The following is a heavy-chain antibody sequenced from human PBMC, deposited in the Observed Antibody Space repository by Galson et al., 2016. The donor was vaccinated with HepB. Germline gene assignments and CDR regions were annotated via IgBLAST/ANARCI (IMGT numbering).Heavy chain of an antibody. D-gene: IGHD4/OR15-4a*01. Sequence: SVKFSCKASGYPFTNYAFSWVRQAPGQGLEWMGWISLYTGDTKYAQHLQGRVTMTTDTSTTTAYMELRSLRSDDTAVYYCARLTYGANYLDHWGQGTLSPSPQ. CDR3: ARLTYGANYLDH. J-gene: IGHJ4*02. V-gene: IGHV1-18*01. CDR1: GYPFTNYA. CDR2: ISLYTGDT.